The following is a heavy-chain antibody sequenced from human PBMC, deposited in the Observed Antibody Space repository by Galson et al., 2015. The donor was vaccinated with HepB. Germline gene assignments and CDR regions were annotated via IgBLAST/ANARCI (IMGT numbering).Heavy chain of an antibody. CDR3: VKEVSWFGGDWFDP. J-gene: IGHJ5*02. CDR2: INGRGPTR. Sequence: SLRLSCAGSGFIFRHHAMAWIRQAPGKGLEWVSGINGRGPTRSYSDAGKGRFSISRDNSKDTVFLQMDNLRAEDTAVYYCVKEVSWFGGDWFDPWGQGALVTVS. V-gene: IGHV3-23*01. CDR1: GFIFRHHA. D-gene: IGHD3-16*01.